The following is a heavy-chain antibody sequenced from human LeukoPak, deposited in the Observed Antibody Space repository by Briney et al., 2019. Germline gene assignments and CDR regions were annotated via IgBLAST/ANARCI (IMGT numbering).Heavy chain of an antibody. V-gene: IGHV1-46*01. CDR1: GYTFTSYY. D-gene: IGHD2-21*02. Sequence: GASVKVSCKASGYTFTSYYMHWVRRAPGQGLEWMGLINPSGGGTSYALKFQGRFTMTRDTSTNTVYMQLSSLRSEDTAVFYCATTKSCGGDCYYFDYWGQGTLVSVSS. CDR2: INPSGGGT. CDR3: ATTKSCGGDCYYFDY. J-gene: IGHJ4*02.